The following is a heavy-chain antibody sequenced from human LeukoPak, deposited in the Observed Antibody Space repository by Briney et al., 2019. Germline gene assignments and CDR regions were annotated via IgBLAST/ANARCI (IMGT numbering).Heavy chain of an antibody. J-gene: IGHJ3*02. CDR3: ARVGCSSTSCHDAFDI. Sequence: ASVKVSCKASGGTFSSYAISWVRQAPGQGLEWMGGIIPIFGTANYAQKFQGRVTITADESTSTAYMELSSLRSEDTAVYYCARVGCSSTSCHDAFDIWGQGTMVTVSS. V-gene: IGHV1-69*13. CDR2: IIPIFGTA. CDR1: GGTFSSYA. D-gene: IGHD2-2*01.